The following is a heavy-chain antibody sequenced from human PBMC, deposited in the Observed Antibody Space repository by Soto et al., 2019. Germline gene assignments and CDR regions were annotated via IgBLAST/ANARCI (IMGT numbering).Heavy chain of an antibody. Sequence: QVQLLESGPGLVKPSQTLSLTCSVSGDSISNLDYFWAWIRQPPGQALEYIGYIYKSATTYYNPSFESRVAISVDTSKSQFSLNVTSVTAADTAVYFCARGRYCLTGRCFPNWFDSWGQGALATVSS. CDR2: IYKSATT. J-gene: IGHJ5*01. D-gene: IGHD7-27*01. V-gene: IGHV4-30-4*01. CDR1: GDSISNLDYF. CDR3: ARGRYCLTGRCFPNWFDS.